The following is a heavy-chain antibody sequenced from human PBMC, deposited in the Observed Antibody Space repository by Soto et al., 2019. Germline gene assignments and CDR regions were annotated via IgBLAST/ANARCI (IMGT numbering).Heavy chain of an antibody. CDR3: AIIAVAGTGYFDY. CDR1: GYTFTSYY. V-gene: IGHV1-46*01. Sequence: QVQLVQSGAEVKKPGASVKVSCKASGYTFTSYYMHWVRQAPGQGLEWMGIINPSGGSTSYAQKFPDRVTMTRDTSTSTVYMELSSLRSEDTAVYYCAIIAVAGTGYFDYWGQGTLVTVSS. J-gene: IGHJ4*02. D-gene: IGHD6-19*01. CDR2: INPSGGST.